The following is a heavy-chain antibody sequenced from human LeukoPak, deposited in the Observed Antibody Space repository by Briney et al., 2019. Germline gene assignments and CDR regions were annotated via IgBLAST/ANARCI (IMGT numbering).Heavy chain of an antibody. CDR1: GYTFTSYY. CDR3: ARPEVGGAAGPDAFDI. V-gene: IGHV1-46*01. J-gene: IGHJ3*02. D-gene: IGHD6-13*01. Sequence: ASVKVSCKASGYTFTSYYMHWVRQAPGQGLEWMGIINPSGGSTSYAQKLQGRVTMTRDMSTSTVYMELGSLRSEDTAVYYCARPEVGGAAGPDAFDIWGQGTMVTVSS. CDR2: INPSGGST.